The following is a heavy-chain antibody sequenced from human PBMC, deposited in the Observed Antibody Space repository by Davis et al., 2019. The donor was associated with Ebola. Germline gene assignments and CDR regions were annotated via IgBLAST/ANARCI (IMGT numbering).Heavy chain of an antibody. Sequence: SETLSLTCAVYAGSFSGYYWSWIRQPPGKGLEWIGEINHSGSTNYNPSLKSRVTISVDTSKNQFSLKLSSVTAADTAVYYCARSIGATTSWFDPWGQGTLVTVSS. CDR2: INHSGST. CDR3: ARSIGATTSWFDP. D-gene: IGHD1-26*01. V-gene: IGHV4-34*01. J-gene: IGHJ5*02. CDR1: AGSFSGYY.